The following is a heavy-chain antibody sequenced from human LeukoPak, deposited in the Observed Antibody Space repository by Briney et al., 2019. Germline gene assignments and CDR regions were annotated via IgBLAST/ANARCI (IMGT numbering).Heavy chain of an antibody. D-gene: IGHD1-1*01. Sequence: PGASVKVSCKASGGTFSSYAISWVRQAPGQGLEWMGGIIPIFGTANYAQKFQGRVTITTDESTSTAYMELSSLRSEDTAVYYCASSVGGTTGTPYDYWGQGTLVTVSS. CDR3: ASSVGGTTGTPYDY. J-gene: IGHJ4*02. V-gene: IGHV1-69*05. CDR1: GGTFSSYA. CDR2: IIPIFGTA.